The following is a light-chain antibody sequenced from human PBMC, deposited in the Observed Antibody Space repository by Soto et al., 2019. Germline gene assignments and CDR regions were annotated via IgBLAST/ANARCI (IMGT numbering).Light chain of an antibody. CDR1: QSISSW. CDR3: KQYNSYRT. V-gene: IGKV1-5*03. Sequence: DIPMTQSPSTLSASVGDRVTITCRASQSISSWLAWYQQKPGKAPKLLIYKASNLENGVPSRFSGSGSGTEFTLTISSLQPDDFATYYCKQYNSYRTFGQGTKVEIK. J-gene: IGKJ1*01. CDR2: KAS.